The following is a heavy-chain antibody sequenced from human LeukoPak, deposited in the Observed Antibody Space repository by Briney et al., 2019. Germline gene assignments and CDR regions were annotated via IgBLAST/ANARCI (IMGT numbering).Heavy chain of an antibody. V-gene: IGHV3-23*01. Sequence: GGSLRLSCAASGFTFSDYYMTWVRQAPGKGLEWVSSISASGRGTYYADSVKGRFTISRDNSKNTLYLQVNSLRAEDTAVYHCAKKSPIFGVVIPLFDYWGQGTLVSVSS. J-gene: IGHJ4*02. CDR2: ISASGRGT. D-gene: IGHD3-3*01. CDR3: AKKSPIFGVVIPLFDY. CDR1: GFTFSDYY.